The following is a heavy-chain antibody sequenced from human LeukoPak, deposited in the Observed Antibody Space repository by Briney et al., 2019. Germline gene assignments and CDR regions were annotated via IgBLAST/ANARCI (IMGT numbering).Heavy chain of an antibody. CDR2: IDTDGSTT. CDR3: AKDSQIQLWLFFLDY. Sequence: GGSLRLSCAASGFTFSRFWMHWVRQPPGKGLVWVSRIDTDGSTTTYADSVKGRFTISRDNSKNTLYLQMNSLRAEDTAVYYCAKDSQIQLWLFFLDYWGQGTLVTVSS. CDR1: GFTFSRFW. V-gene: IGHV3-74*01. D-gene: IGHD5-18*01. J-gene: IGHJ4*02.